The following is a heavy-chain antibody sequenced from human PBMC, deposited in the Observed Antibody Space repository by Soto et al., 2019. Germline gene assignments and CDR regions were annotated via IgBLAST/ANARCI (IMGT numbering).Heavy chain of an antibody. CDR1: EFTCSSYA. D-gene: IGHD3-22*01. CDR2: ISGGGSTT. J-gene: IGHJ6*02. Sequence: VGSLRLSCASSEFTCSSYAMNCVRDAPGKWLEWVSVISGGGSTTYYADSVKGRFRISRDNSKNTLYLQMNSLRVEDTAVYYCAKGKVAYDNSATQYFYYFPMKGLGQGTTV. CDR3: AKGKVAYDNSATQYFYYFPMKG. V-gene: IGHV3-23*01.